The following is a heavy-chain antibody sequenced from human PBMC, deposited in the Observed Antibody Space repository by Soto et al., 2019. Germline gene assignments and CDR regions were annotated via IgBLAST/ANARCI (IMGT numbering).Heavy chain of an antibody. CDR3: TRDSRYANSWSFGHYFDY. J-gene: IGHJ4*02. CDR2: ISGSGDRT. Sequence: PGWSLRLSCSASVFTASTDAMSWIRQAPGKGLEWVAGISGSGDRTHYPDSVKGRFTISRDNSKNMLYLQMNSLRAADTAVYYCTRDSRYANSWSFGHYFDYWGQGTLVTVSS. D-gene: IGHD6-13*01. V-gene: IGHV3-23*01. CDR1: VFTASTDA.